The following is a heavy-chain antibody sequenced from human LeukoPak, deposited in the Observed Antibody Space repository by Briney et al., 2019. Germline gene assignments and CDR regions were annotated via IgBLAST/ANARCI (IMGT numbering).Heavy chain of an antibody. J-gene: IGHJ4*02. V-gene: IGHV1-69*05. CDR3: ARDSGGGGSYHFDY. CDR2: IIPIFGTA. Sequence: SVKVSCKATGGTFSSYTINWVRQAPGQGLEWMGGIIPIFGTANYAQKFQDRVTITTDESTSTAYMELSSLRSEDTAVYYCARDSGGGGSYHFDYWGQGTLVTVSS. CDR1: GGTFSSYT. D-gene: IGHD1-26*01.